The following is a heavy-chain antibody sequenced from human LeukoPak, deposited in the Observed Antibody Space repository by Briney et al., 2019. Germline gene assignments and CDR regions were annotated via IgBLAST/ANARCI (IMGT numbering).Heavy chain of an antibody. D-gene: IGHD2-2*01. CDR3: ASGDCSSTSCYDDY. V-gene: IGHV4-34*01. CDR2: INHSGST. CDR1: GGSFSGYY. J-gene: IGHJ4*02. Sequence: SETLSLTCAVYGGSFSGYYWSWIRQPPGKGLEWIGEINHSGSTNYNPSLKSRVTISVDTSKNQFFLKLSSVTAADTAVYYCASGDCSSTSCYDDYWGQGTLVTVSS.